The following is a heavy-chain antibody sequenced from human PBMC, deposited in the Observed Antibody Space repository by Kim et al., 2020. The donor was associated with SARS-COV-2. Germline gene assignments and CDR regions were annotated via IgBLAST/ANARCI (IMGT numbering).Heavy chain of an antibody. CDR3: AREWPGYKGTLDL. Sequence: ASVKVSCKASGYPFTNFFVHWVRQAPGQGLEWIGVINSNSGKTPYGPEFQGRVTVTRDTSTETVSLELTSLKSHDTAMYFCAREWPGYKGTLDLWGQGTMVTVSS. J-gene: IGHJ3*01. D-gene: IGHD5-12*01. CDR1: GYPFTNFF. V-gene: IGHV1-46*01. CDR2: INSNSGKT.